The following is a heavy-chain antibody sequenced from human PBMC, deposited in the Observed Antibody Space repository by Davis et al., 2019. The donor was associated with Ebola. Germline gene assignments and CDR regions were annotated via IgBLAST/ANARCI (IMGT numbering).Heavy chain of an antibody. D-gene: IGHD2-2*03. V-gene: IGHV3-11*04. J-gene: IGHJ4*02. CDR3: ARDIGYLDS. Sequence: GESLKISCAASGFSLRDYYMSWIRQSPEKGLDWVSYISSIADTIYYADSFKGRFTISRDNSNNSLHLQMHSLRAEDTGIYYCARDIGYLDSWGQGILVTVSS. CDR2: ISSIADTI. CDR1: GFSLRDYY.